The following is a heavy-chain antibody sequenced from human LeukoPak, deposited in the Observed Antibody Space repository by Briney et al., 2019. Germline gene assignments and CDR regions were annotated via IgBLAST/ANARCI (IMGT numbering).Heavy chain of an antibody. J-gene: IGHJ4*02. D-gene: IGHD3-10*01. V-gene: IGHV4-59*08. Sequence: SETLSLTCTVSGGSISSYYWSWIRQPPGKGLEWIGYIYYSGSTNYNPSLKSRVTISVDTSKNQFFLYLTSVTAADTAVYYCAGNLYGSGNYFAYWGQGTLVTVS. CDR1: GGSISSYY. CDR2: IYYSGST. CDR3: AGNLYGSGNYFAY.